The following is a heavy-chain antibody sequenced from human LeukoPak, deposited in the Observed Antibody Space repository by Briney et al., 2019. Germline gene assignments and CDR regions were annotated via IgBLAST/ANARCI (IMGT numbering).Heavy chain of an antibody. J-gene: IGHJ6*03. Sequence: GGSLRLSCAASGFTFSSYSMNWVRQAPGKGLEWVSSISSSSTYIYYTDSVKGGFTISRDNAKNSLYLQMKSLRAEDTAVYYCARAGDYVYYMDVWGKGTTVTVSS. CDR1: GFTFSSYS. CDR3: ARAGDYVYYMDV. D-gene: IGHD4-17*01. V-gene: IGHV3-21*01. CDR2: ISSSSTYI.